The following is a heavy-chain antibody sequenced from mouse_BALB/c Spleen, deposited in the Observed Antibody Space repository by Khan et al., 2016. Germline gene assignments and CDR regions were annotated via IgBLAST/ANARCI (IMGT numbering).Heavy chain of an antibody. CDR1: GFTFSSYA. Sequence: EVELVESGGGLVKPGGSLKLSCAASGFTFSSYAMSWVRQTPEKRLEWVASISSGGRTYYPDSVKGRFTIPRDNARNTLNLQMSSQRSEDTAMYYCAREDYGNYGDYFDYWGQGTTLTVSS. D-gene: IGHD2-1*01. V-gene: IGHV5-6-5*01. CDR2: ISSGGRT. CDR3: AREDYGNYGDYFDY. J-gene: IGHJ2*01.